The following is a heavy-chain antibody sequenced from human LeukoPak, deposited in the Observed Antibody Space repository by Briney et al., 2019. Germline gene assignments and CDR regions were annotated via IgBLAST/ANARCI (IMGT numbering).Heavy chain of an antibody. CDR3: PRFLLSYYDSSGYGMDV. V-gene: IGHV1-69*04. CDR2: IIPILGIA. Sequence: SVKVSCKASGGTFSSYAISWVRQAPGQGLEWMGRIIPILGIANYAQKLQGRVTMTTDTSTSTAYMELRSLRSDDTAVYSLPRFLLSYYDSSGYGMDVWGQGTTVTVSS. J-gene: IGHJ6*02. D-gene: IGHD3-22*01. CDR1: GGTFSSYA.